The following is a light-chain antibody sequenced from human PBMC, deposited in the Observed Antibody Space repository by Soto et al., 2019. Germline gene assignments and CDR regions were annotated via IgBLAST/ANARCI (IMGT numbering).Light chain of an antibody. J-gene: IGKJ5*01. V-gene: IGKV3D-20*02. CDR2: GAS. CDR1: QSVSSGY. Sequence: EIVLTQSPGTLSLSPGERATLSCRASQSVSSGYLAWYQQKPGQAPRLLIYGASTRATGIPDRVSGSGSGTEFTLNISSLEPEDFAVYYCQQRYSWPPITFGKGKRREIK. CDR3: QQRYSWPPIT.